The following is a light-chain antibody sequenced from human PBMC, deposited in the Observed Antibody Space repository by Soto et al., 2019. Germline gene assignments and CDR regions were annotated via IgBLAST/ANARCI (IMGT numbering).Light chain of an antibody. J-gene: IGLJ1*01. CDR3: AAWDDSLSGYV. V-gene: IGLV1-47*02. CDR1: SSNIGSYY. CDR2: SNN. Sequence: QSVLTQPPSASGTPGQRVTISCSGSSSNIGSYYVYWYQQLPGTAPKLLMYSNNQRPSGVPDRCSGSKSGTSASLAISGLRSEDEADYYCAAWDDSLSGYVFGTGTKVTVL.